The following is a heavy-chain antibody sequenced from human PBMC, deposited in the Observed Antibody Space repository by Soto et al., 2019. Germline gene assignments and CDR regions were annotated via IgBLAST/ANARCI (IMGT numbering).Heavy chain of an antibody. V-gene: IGHV3-30-3*01. D-gene: IGHD2-21*02. CDR1: GFTFSSYA. Sequence: QVQLVESGGGVVQPGRSLRLSCAASGFTFSSYAMHWVRQAPGKGLEWVAVISYDGSNKYYADSVKGRFTISRDNSKNTLYLQINSLKAKDTAVYYCARDLYRVVPASRYNYYYYGMGVWGQGTTVTVSS. CDR2: ISYDGSNK. CDR3: ARDLYRVVPASRYNYYYYGMGV. J-gene: IGHJ6*02.